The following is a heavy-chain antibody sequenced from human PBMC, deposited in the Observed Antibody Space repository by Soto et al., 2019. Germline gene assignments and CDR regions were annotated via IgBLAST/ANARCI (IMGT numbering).Heavy chain of an antibody. CDR2: IMSDGSGS. CDR3: ARSRGSGGVEYNMDL. Sequence: EVQLVESGGGLVQPGGSLRLSCAASGFTFSSYWMHWVRQGPGEGLVWVSRIMSDGSGSTYADSVKGRFTISRDNAKNTLYLQMNSLRAEDTAVYHCARSRGSGGVEYNMDLWGQGTTVTVSS. D-gene: IGHD3-16*01. CDR1: GFTFSSYW. J-gene: IGHJ6*02. V-gene: IGHV3-74*01.